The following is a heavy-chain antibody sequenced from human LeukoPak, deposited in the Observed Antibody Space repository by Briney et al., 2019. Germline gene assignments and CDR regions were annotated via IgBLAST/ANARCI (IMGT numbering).Heavy chain of an antibody. CDR3: ARDATRGGDNDY. CDR2: ISSSSSYI. CDR1: GFTFSSYS. D-gene: IGHD2-21*02. V-gene: IGHV3-21*01. J-gene: IGHJ4*02. Sequence: GGSLRLSCAASGFTFSSYSMNWVRQAPGKGLEWVSSISSSSSYIYYADSVKGRFTISRDNAKKSLYLQMNSLRAEDTAVYYCARDATRGGDNDYWGQGTRVIVSS.